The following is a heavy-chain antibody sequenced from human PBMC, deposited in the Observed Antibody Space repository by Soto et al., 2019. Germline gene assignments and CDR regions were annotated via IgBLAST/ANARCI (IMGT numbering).Heavy chain of an antibody. CDR3: AREGTRILYYIFDP. J-gene: IGHJ5*02. CDR1: GFTFSSYW. CDR2: INSDGSST. V-gene: IGHV3-74*01. Sequence: PGGSLRLSCAASGFTFSSYWMHWVRQAPGKGLVWVSRINSDGSSTSYADSVKGRFTISRDNAKNKLYLQMNSLRAEDTAVYYCAREGTRILYYIFDPWGQGALVTVSS. D-gene: IGHD2-8*01.